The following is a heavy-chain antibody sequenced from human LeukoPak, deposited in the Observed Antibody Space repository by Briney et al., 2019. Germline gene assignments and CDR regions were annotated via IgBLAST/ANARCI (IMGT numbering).Heavy chain of an antibody. CDR2: IIPIFGTA. V-gene: IGHV1-69*06. J-gene: IGHJ6*04. Sequence: EASVKVSCKASGYTFTSYGISWVRQAPGQGLEWMGGIIPIFGTANYAQKFQGRVTITADKSTSTAYMELSSLRSEDTAVYYCARVPYLGQYGMDVWGKGTTVTVSS. CDR3: ARVPYLGQYGMDV. CDR1: GYTFTSYG. D-gene: IGHD2-21*01.